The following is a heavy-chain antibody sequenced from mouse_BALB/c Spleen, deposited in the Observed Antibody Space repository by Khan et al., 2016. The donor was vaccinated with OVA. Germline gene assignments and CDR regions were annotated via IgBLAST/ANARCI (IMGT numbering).Heavy chain of an antibody. Sequence: QVQLQQSGAEQVKAGASVKMSCKASGYTFTSYWMHWVKQRLGQGLEWFAETNPTNGRTYYNEKFKSKATLTVDKSSSTAYMLLSGPTFEDSAVYYCARIKKIVATYFDYWGQGTTLTVSS. CDR3: ARIKKIVATYFDY. V-gene: IGHV1S81*02. D-gene: IGHD1-1*01. CDR1: GYTFTSYW. CDR2: TNPTNGRT. J-gene: IGHJ2*01.